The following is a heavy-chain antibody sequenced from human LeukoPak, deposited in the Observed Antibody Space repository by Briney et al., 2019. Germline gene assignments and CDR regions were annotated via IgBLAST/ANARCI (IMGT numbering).Heavy chain of an antibody. J-gene: IGHJ3*02. D-gene: IGHD3-22*01. CDR3: ARGVSPYYYDSSGPPDAFDI. V-gene: IGHV4-39*01. Sequence: SETLSLTCTVSGGSISSSSYYWGWIRQPPGKGLEWIGSIYYSGSIYYNPSLKSRVTISVDTSKNQFSLKLSSVTAADTAVYYCARGVSPYYYDSSGPPDAFDIWGQGTMVTVSS. CDR2: IYYSGSI. CDR1: GGSISSSSYY.